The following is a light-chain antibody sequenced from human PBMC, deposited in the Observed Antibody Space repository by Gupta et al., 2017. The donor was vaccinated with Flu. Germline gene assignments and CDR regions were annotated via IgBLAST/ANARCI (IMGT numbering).Light chain of an antibody. Sequence: PSPLSASVGDRVTITCRASQSISSWLAWYQQKPGKAPKLLIYKASSLQSGVPSRFSGSGSGTEFTLTISSLQPDDFATYYCQQYDSYSTFGQGTKVEIK. V-gene: IGKV1-5*03. J-gene: IGKJ1*01. CDR3: QQYDSYST. CDR1: QSISSW. CDR2: KAS.